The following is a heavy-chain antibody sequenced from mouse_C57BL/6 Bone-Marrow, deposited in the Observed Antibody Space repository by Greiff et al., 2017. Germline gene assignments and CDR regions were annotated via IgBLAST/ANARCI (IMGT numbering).Heavy chain of an antibody. Sequence: GGGLVQPKGSLKLSCAASGFSFNTYAMNWVRLAPGEGLEWVARIRSKSNNYGTYYADSVKDRLTISRDDSESMLYLQMNNLETEDTAMYYFVRHNWDAFDYWGQGTTLTVSS. J-gene: IGHJ2*01. CDR1: GFSFNTYA. CDR3: VRHNWDAFDY. D-gene: IGHD4-1*01. CDR2: IRSKSNNYGT. V-gene: IGHV10-1*01.